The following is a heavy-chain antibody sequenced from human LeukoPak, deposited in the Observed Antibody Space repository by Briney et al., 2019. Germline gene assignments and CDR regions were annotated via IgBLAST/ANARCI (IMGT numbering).Heavy chain of an antibody. CDR1: GGTFSSYA. D-gene: IGHD2-21*01. CDR3: ARDCPSRGGDCSPGFDY. V-gene: IGHV1-18*01. J-gene: IGHJ4*02. Sequence: ASVKVSCKASGGTFSSYAISWVRQAPGQGLEWMGWISAYNGNTNYAQKLQGRVTMTTDTSTSTAYMELRSLRSDDTAVYYCARDCPSRGGDCSPGFDYWGQGTLVTVSS. CDR2: ISAYNGNT.